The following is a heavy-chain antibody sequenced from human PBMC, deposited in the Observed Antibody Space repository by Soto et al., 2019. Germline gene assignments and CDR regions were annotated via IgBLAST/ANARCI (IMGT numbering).Heavy chain of an antibody. CDR3: XXXXGWEPTDY. D-gene: IGHD1-26*01. CDR1: GYTFTSYG. CDR2: ISAYNGNT. J-gene: IGHJ4*02. V-gene: IGHV1-18*01. Sequence: QVQLVQSGAEVKKPGASVKVSCKASGYTFTSYGISWVRQAPGQGLEWMGWISAYNGNTNYAQKLQGRVTMTTDTXXXXXXXXXXXXXXXXTAVXXXXXXXGWEPTDYWGQGTLVTVSS.